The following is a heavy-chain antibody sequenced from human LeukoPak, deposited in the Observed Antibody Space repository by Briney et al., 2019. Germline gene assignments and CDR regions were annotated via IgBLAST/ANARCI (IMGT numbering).Heavy chain of an antibody. V-gene: IGHV3-23*01. D-gene: IGHD2-8*02. J-gene: IGHJ3*02. Sequence: GGSLRLSCIASGFTFSSYGMSWVRQAPGKGLEWVSIISGSGDRTLHADSVKGRFTVSRDNSKNTVYLQMNSLRAEDTAVYYCAKDLRNIRTLVDLQMIWGQGTLVIVSS. CDR2: ISGSGDRT. CDR1: GFTFSSYG. CDR3: AKDLRNIRTLVDLQMI.